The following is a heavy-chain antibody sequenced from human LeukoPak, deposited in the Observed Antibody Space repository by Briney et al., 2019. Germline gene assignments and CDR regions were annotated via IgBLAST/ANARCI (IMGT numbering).Heavy chain of an antibody. V-gene: IGHV4-39*01. D-gene: IGHD3-10*01. CDR3: ASTMVRGAFYYYYYMDV. CDR1: GGSISSSSYY. J-gene: IGHJ6*03. CDR2: IYYSGST. Sequence: SETLSLTCTVSGGSISSSSYYWGWIRQPPGKGLEWIGSIYYSGSTYYNPSLKSRVTISVDTSKNQFSLKLSSVTAADTAVYYCASTMVRGAFYYYYYMDVWGKGTTVTISS.